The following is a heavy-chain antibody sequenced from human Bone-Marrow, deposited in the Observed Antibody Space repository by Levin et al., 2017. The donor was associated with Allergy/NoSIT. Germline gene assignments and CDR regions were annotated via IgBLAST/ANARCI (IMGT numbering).Heavy chain of an antibody. Sequence: GGSLRLSCAASGFTFNIYAMTWVRQAPGKGLEWVSTISGGGGDTFYAGSVKGRFTISRDNSKNTLFLQMNSLRAEDTAVYYCAKIQSSGGYNYYDSWGQGTLVTVSS. CDR2: ISGGGGDT. CDR1: GFTFNIYA. CDR3: AKIQSSGGYNYYDS. D-gene: IGHD3-22*01. J-gene: IGHJ4*02. V-gene: IGHV3-23*01.